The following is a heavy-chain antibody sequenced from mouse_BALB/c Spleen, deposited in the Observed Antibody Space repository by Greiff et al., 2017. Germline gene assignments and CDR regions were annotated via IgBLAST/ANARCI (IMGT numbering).Heavy chain of an antibody. J-gene: IGHJ4*01. Sequence: EVQGVESGGGLVKPGGSLKLSCAASGFTFSSYAMSWVRQTPEKRLEWVASISSGGSTYYPDSVKGRFTISRDNARNILYLQMSSLRSEDTAMYYCARREVRQDYYAMDYWGQGTSVTVSS. CDR1: GFTFSSYA. CDR2: ISSGGST. V-gene: IGHV5-6-5*01. D-gene: IGHD2-14*01. CDR3: ARREVRQDYYAMDY.